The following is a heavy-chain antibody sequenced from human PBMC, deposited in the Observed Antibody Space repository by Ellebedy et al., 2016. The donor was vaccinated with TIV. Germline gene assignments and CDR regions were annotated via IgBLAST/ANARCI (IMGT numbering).Heavy chain of an antibody. V-gene: IGHV3-33*07. CDR3: ARVGYSPYGLDV. Sequence: GGSLRLXXVVSGFTFSNYGIYWVRQAPGKGLEWVALITYDGSTQYYAEYVKGRFTVSRDGSENTVFLQMNSLRVEDTAVYYCARVGYSPYGLDVWGQGTTVSVFS. J-gene: IGHJ6*02. D-gene: IGHD2-21*01. CDR1: GFTFSNYG. CDR2: ITYDGSTQ.